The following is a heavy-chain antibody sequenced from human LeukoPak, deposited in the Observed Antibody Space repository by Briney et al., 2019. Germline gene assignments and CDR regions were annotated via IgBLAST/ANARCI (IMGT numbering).Heavy chain of an antibody. D-gene: IGHD3-10*01. J-gene: IGHJ3*02. Sequence: PGGSLRLSCAASGFTFSSYWMHWVRQVPGRGLVWVSRMNSDGSSITYADAVQGRFSISRDNAKNTLYLQMNGLRAEDTAVYYCARVRATVINDGFDIWGQGTMVTVSS. V-gene: IGHV3-74*01. CDR1: GFTFSSYW. CDR3: ARVRATVINDGFDI. CDR2: MNSDGSSI.